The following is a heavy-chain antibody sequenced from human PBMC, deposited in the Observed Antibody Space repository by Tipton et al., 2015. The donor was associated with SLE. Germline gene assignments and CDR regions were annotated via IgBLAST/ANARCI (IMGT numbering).Heavy chain of an antibody. CDR3: VTYGSSRFRIRVWWFES. Sequence: TLSLTCTVSGASVRNHYWSWIRQSPGKGLEWIGYIHYSGTTHDNPSLKSRVTMSVDMSKNQFSLRLTSVTAADPAMYYCVTYGSSRFRIRVWWFESWGQGTQVTVSP. J-gene: IGHJ5*01. CDR1: GASVRNHY. CDR2: IHYSGTT. D-gene: IGHD6-13*01. V-gene: IGHV4-59*02.